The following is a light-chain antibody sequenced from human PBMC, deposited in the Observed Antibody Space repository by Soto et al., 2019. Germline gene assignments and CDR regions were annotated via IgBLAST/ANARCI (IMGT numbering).Light chain of an antibody. Sequence: EIGMTQSPATLSVSAGERTTLSCGASQSVSRILAWYQQKPGQAPRLLIYGASTRATGIPVRFSGSGYGTEFNLTISSLQSEDFAVYYCQQYDKWPPTFGQGTKVDIK. J-gene: IGKJ1*01. CDR1: QSVSRI. V-gene: IGKV3-15*01. CDR2: GAS. CDR3: QQYDKWPPT.